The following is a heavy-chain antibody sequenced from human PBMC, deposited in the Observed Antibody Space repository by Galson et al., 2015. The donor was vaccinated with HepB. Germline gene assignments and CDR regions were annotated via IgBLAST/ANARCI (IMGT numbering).Heavy chain of an antibody. J-gene: IGHJ4*02. CDR1: GYTFTGYY. V-gene: IGHV1-2*02. D-gene: IGHD2-15*01. Sequence: SVKVSCKASGYTFTGYYLHWVRQAPGQGLEWMGWINPNSGGTNYAQKFPGRVTMTRDTSINTAYMELSRLRSDDTAVYYCARIPGYCSGGSCSLFDYWGQGTLVTVSS. CDR2: INPNSGGT. CDR3: ARIPGYCSGGSCSLFDY.